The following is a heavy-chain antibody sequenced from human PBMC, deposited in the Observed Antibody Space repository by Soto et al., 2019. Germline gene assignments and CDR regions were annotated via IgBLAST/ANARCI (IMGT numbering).Heavy chain of an antibody. V-gene: IGHV4-39*01. J-gene: IGHJ4*02. Sequence: PSETQCLTCTVSGDYIGNYHAHWTWIRTSPGQGPEWIGSGTTYYNPSLRSRVTISVDTSKNQFSLQMYSVTAADTAVYYCTTYGGDTGRFDYWGQGLLVTVPS. CDR3: TTYGGDTGRFDY. CDR2: SGTT. CDR1: GDYIGNYHAH. D-gene: IGHD4-17*01.